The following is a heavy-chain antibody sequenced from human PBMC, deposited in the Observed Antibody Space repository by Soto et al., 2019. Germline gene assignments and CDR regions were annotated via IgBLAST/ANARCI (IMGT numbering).Heavy chain of an antibody. CDR1: GGSFSGYY. D-gene: IGHD2-15*01. Sequence: QVQLQQWGAGLLKPSETLSLTCAVYGGSFSGYYWSWIRQPPGKGLEWIGEINHSGSTNYNPSLKSRVTISVDTSKNQFSLKLSSVTAADTAVYYCARADIVVVVAATRAGGFDYWGQGTLVTVSS. V-gene: IGHV4-34*01. J-gene: IGHJ4*02. CDR3: ARADIVVVVAATRAGGFDY. CDR2: INHSGST.